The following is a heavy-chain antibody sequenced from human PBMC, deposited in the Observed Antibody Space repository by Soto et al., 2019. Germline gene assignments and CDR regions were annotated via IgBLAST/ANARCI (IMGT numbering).Heavy chain of an antibody. D-gene: IGHD5-18*01. CDR2: INAGNGNT. J-gene: IGHJ3*02. CDR1: VYAFTSYA. V-gene: IGHV1-3*01. CDR3: ARYSYGPKAFDI. Sequence: ASVKVSCKASVYAFTSYAMHCVRQAPGQRLEWMGWINAGNGNTKYSQKFQGRVTITRDTSASTAYMELSSLRSEDTAVYYCARYSYGPKAFDIWGQGTMVTVSS.